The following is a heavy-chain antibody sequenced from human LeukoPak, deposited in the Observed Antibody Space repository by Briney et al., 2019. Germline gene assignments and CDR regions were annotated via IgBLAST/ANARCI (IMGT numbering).Heavy chain of an antibody. CDR2: IYRTGAT. J-gene: IGHJ4*02. CDR1: GGSINNYY. D-gene: IGHD1-26*01. V-gene: IGHV4-4*07. Sequence: SETLSLTCTVSGGSINNYYWNWIRQPAGKGLEWIGRIYRTGATHYNPSLNSRVTMSVDTSKTQFSLKLRSVTAADTAVYYCARDPFRSSFDSRGQGILVTISS. CDR3: ARDPFRSSFDS.